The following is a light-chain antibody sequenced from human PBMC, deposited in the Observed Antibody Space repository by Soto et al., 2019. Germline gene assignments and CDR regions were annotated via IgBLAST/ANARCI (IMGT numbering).Light chain of an antibody. Sequence: DIQMTQSPSSLSASXXDRVXITFLASQSISSFLTWYQQKAGKPPKXXIYAASTLQSGVPSRFSGSGSGTDFTLTISSLQPEDFASYYCQQSFSTPPTFGQGTKVDIK. CDR1: QSISSF. CDR2: AAS. V-gene: IGKV1-39*01. CDR3: QQSFSTPPT. J-gene: IGKJ1*01.